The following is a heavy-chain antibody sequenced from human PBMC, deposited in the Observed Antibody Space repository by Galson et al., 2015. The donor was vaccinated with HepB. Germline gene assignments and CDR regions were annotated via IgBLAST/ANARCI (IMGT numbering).Heavy chain of an antibody. CDR2: ISWNSGSI. V-gene: IGHV3-9*01. Sequence: SLRLSCAASGFTFDDYAMHWVRQAPGKGLEWVSGISWNSGSIGYADSVKGRFTISRDNAKNSLYLQMNSLRAEDTALYYCAKGTVSSSWSNDAFDIWGQGTMVTVSS. J-gene: IGHJ3*02. D-gene: IGHD6-13*01. CDR1: GFTFDDYA. CDR3: AKGTVSSSWSNDAFDI.